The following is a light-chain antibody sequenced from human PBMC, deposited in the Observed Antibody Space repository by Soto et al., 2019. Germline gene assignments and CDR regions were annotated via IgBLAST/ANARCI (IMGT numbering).Light chain of an antibody. CDR1: SSDVGGYNY. J-gene: IGLJ1*01. V-gene: IGLV2-14*01. CDR2: DVS. Sequence: QSALTQPASVSGSPGQSITISCTGTSSDVGGYNYVSWYQQHPGKAPKLMIYDVSNRPSGVSNRFSGSKSGNTASLTISGLQAEDEADYYCSSYTSSSTGIVFGTGTKLTVL. CDR3: SSYTSSSTGIV.